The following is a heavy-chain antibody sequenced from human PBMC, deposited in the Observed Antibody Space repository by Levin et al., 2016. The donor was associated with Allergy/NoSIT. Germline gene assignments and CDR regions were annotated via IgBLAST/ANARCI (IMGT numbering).Heavy chain of an antibody. V-gene: IGHV3-21*01. CDR3: ARDHYGSGSYDY. Sequence: GESLKISCAASGFTFNTYSMNWVRQAPGKGLEWVSSINSDGRYIYYADSVKGRFTISRDNAKNSLYLQMNSLRVGDTAVYYCARDHYGSGSYDYWGQGTLVTVSS. CDR1: GFTFNTYS. CDR2: INSDGRYI. D-gene: IGHD3-10*01. J-gene: IGHJ4*02.